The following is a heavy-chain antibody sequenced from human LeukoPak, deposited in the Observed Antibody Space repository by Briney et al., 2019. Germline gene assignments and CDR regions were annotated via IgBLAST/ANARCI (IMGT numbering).Heavy chain of an antibody. J-gene: IGHJ6*03. V-gene: IGHV3-20*04. D-gene: IGHD3-9*01. CDR3: ASGIRYYYYYYMDV. CDR2: IHWNGDTT. Sequence: GGSLRLSCAASGFTFDDYGMNWVRQAPGKGLEWISGIHWNGDTTNYAASVEGRFTISRDNAKNSLYLQMNSLRAEDTVFFYGASGIRYYYYYYMDVWGKGTTVTVSS. CDR1: GFTFDDYG.